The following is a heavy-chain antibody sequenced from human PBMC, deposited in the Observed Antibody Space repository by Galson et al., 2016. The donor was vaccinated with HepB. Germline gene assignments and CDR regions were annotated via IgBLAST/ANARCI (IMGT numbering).Heavy chain of an antibody. Sequence: SLRLSCAASGLTFSSYWMHWVRQAPGKGLVWVSRINSDGSRTSYADSVKGRFTISRDNAKNTLYLQMNSLRAEDTAVYYCARELIAVAGTPLGGLDYWGQGTLVTVSS. D-gene: IGHD6-19*01. CDR3: ARELIAVAGTPLGGLDY. CDR2: INSDGSRT. J-gene: IGHJ4*02. V-gene: IGHV3-74*01. CDR1: GLTFSSYW.